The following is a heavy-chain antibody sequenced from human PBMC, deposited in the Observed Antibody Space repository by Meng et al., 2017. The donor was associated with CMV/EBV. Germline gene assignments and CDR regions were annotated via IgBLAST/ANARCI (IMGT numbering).Heavy chain of an antibody. V-gene: IGHV1-2*02. CDR2: ISPNNGGT. J-gene: IGHJ6*02. Sequence: ASVKVSCKASGYTFTDYRMHWVRQAPGQGLEWMGWISPNNGGTNYVQKFQGRVTMTTDTSTSTAYMELRSLRSDDTAVYYCAREEGSSWYGGNYYYGMDVWGQGTTVTVSS. D-gene: IGHD6-13*01. CDR1: GYTFTDYR. CDR3: AREEGSSWYGGNYYYGMDV.